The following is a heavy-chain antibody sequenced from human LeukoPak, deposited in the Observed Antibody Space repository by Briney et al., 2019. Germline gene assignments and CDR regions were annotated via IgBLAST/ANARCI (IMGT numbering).Heavy chain of an antibody. D-gene: IGHD2-2*01. V-gene: IGHV4-39*07. CDR3: ARDVPAAHYFDY. CDR2: IYYSGST. J-gene: IGHJ4*02. Sequence: SQTLSLTCTVSGGSISSSSYYWGWIRQPPGKGLECIGSIYYSGSTYYNPSLKSRVTISLDTSKNQFSLKLSSVTAADTAVYYCARDVPAAHYFDYWGQGTLVTVSS. CDR1: GGSISSSSYY.